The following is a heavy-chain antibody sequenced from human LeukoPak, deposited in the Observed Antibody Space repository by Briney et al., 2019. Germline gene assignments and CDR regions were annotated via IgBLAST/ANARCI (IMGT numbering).Heavy chain of an antibody. CDR2: IYYSGST. J-gene: IGHJ4*02. CDR1: GGSISTYY. CDR3: ARVNINNWHSCDY. Sequence: SETLSLTCTVSGGSISTYYGNWIRQAPGKGLEWIGYIYYSGSTNYNPSLKSRVTISVDKSRNHFSLNLSSVTAADTAVYYCARVNINNWHSCDYWGQGTLVTVSS. D-gene: IGHD1-1*01. V-gene: IGHV4-59*12.